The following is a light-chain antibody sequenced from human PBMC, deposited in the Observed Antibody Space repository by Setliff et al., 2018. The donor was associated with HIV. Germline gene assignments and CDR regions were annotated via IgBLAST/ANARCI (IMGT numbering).Light chain of an antibody. CDR3: AAWDDLSSPDVQ. CDR1: SSNIGNNY. V-gene: IGLV1-47*01. CDR2: RNN. Sequence: QSVLTQPPSVSATPGQTVTMSSSGSSSNIGNNYVYWYQQLPGMAPKLLIYRNNQRPSDVPERFSGSKSGTSASLAISGLRSEDEADYYCAAWDDLSSPDVQFGGGTKVTVL. J-gene: IGLJ2*01.